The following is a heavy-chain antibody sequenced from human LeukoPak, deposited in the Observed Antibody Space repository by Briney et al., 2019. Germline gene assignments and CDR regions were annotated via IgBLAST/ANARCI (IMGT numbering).Heavy chain of an antibody. CDR1: GYSISSGYY. J-gene: IGHJ4*02. CDR2: IYHSGST. Sequence: PSETLSLTCTVSGYSISSGYYWGWIRQPPGKGLEWIGSIYHSGSTYYYPSLKSRVTISVGTSKNQFSLKLSSVTAADTAVYYCARDDPGYSSGWYNLDYWGQGTLVTVSS. V-gene: IGHV4-38-2*02. D-gene: IGHD6-19*01. CDR3: ARDDPGYSSGWYNLDY.